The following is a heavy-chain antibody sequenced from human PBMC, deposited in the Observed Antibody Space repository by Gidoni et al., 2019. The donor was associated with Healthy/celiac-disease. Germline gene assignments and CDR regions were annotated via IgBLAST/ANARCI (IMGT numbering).Heavy chain of an antibody. CDR2: IYPSGST. V-gene: IGHV4-38-2*02. D-gene: IGHD6-19*01. J-gene: IGHJ5*02. Sequence: QVQLQESGPGRVKPSETLYLTCTVSGSSISSGYYWGWIRQPPGKGLEWIGSIYPSGSTYYNPSLKSRVTISVDTSKNQFSLKLSSVTAADTAVYYCARQAVAGTNWFDPWGQGTLVTVSS. CDR1: GSSISSGYY. CDR3: ARQAVAGTNWFDP.